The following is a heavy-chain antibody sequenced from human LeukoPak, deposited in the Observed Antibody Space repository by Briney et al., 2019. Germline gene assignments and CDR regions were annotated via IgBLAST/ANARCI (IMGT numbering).Heavy chain of an antibody. CDR2: INPSGGST. CDR3: ARELGRGYSGYVLSY. Sequence: ASVKVSCKASGYTFTSYYMHWVRQAPGQGLEWMGIINPSGGSTSYAQKFQGRVTMTRDMSTSTAYMELSSLRSEDTAVYYCARELGRGYSGYVLSYWGQGTLVTVSS. V-gene: IGHV1-46*01. CDR1: GYTFTSYY. J-gene: IGHJ4*02. D-gene: IGHD5-12*01.